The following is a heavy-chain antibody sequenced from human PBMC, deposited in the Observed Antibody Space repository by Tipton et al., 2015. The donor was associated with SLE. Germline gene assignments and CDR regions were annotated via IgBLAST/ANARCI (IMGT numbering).Heavy chain of an antibody. D-gene: IGHD1-14*01. Sequence: TLSLTCAVSRGSFSGYAWNWIRQAPGKGPEWIGEISHSGSANYNASLKSRVTMSLDKSNNQFSLRLSSVTAADTAVYYCARKKTVGRYNYFAPWGQGALVTVSS. CDR1: RGSFSGYA. V-gene: IGHV4-34*01. CDR3: ARKKTVGRYNYFAP. J-gene: IGHJ5*02. CDR2: ISHSGSA.